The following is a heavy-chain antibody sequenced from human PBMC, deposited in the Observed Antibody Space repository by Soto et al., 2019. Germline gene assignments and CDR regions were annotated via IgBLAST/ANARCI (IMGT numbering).Heavy chain of an antibody. CDR3: VSQRTTVITQAYFDY. D-gene: IGHD4-4*01. Sequence: YVTLSRPCSVSASSGTNRGYYWCWIRHVPGKGLEWIGSVYCIGRSYSKSSVKSRVTISVDTSKNQFSLNLNSVTGSETALYFCVSQRTTVITQAYFDYWGPGALVTVA. CDR2: VYCIGRS. J-gene: IGHJ4*02. CDR1: ASSGTNRGYY. V-gene: IGHV4-39*01.